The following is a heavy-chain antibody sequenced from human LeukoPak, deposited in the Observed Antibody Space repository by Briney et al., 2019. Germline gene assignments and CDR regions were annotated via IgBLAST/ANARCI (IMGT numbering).Heavy chain of an antibody. J-gene: IGHJ4*02. V-gene: IGHV3-30*04. CDR2: ISYDGSNK. D-gene: IGHD4-11*01. CDR3: ARGTTVTWKPCDY. CDR1: GFTFSSYA. Sequence: PGGSLRLSCAASGFTFSSYAMHWVRQAPGKGLEWVAVISYDGSNKYYADSVKGRFTISRDNSKNTLYLQVNSMRGEDTAVYYCARGTTVTWKPCDYWGQGPLVSVSS.